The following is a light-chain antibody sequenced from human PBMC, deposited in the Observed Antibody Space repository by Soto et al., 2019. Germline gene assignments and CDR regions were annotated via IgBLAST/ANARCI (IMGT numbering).Light chain of an antibody. Sequence: SALTQPAPLSGSPGQSITISCPGNSSDVGGYNYVSWYQQQPGKAPKFMIYDVTNRPSGVSNRFSGSKSGNTASLTISGLQAEDEADYYCCSYTTSNTRQIVFGTGTKVTVL. V-gene: IGLV2-14*01. CDR2: DVT. CDR3: CSYTTSNTRQIV. J-gene: IGLJ1*01. CDR1: SSDVGGYNY.